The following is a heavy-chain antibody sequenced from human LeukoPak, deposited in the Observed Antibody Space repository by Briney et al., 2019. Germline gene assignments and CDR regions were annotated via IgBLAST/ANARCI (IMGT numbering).Heavy chain of an antibody. J-gene: IGHJ4*02. V-gene: IGHV3-21*01. CDR1: GFTFSSYI. CDR3: ARDLLGWELHYFDY. Sequence: PGGSLRLSCAVSGFTFSSYIMTWVRQAPGKGLEWVSSISGSSSYIYYADSVKGRFSISRDNAKNSLYLQMNSLRAEDTAVYYCARDLLGWELHYFDYWGQGTLVTVSS. CDR2: ISGSSSYI. D-gene: IGHD1-26*01.